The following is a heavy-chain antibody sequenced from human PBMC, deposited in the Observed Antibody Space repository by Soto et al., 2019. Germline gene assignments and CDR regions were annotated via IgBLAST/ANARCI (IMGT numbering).Heavy chain of an antibody. CDR3: ARDRGYDAHDYYYNAMDV. V-gene: IGHV3-21*01. CDR1: GFTFRTYT. CDR2: IRGFSPYT. J-gene: IGHJ6*02. D-gene: IGHD3-10*01. Sequence: GGSLRLSCISSGFTFRTYTMNWVRQAPGKGLEWVSGIRGFSPYTFYAESVKGRFTISRDNAKNSLYLQMDSLRAEDTAVYYCARDRGYDAHDYYYNAMDVWGQGTTVTVS.